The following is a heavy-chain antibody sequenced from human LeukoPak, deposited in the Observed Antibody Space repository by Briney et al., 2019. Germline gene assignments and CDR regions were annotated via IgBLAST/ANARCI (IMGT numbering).Heavy chain of an antibody. CDR3: ARDRVGSADFWSGYYTGTFDY. J-gene: IGHJ4*02. CDR2: IGGSDNTI. D-gene: IGHD3-3*01. Sequence: GRSLRLSCAASGFTFSDYYMTWIRQAPGKGLEWVSYIGGSDNTIYYADSVKGRFTISRDNAKNSLYLQMNSLRAEDTAVYYCARDRVGSADFWSGYYTGTFDYWGQGTLVTVSS. CDR1: GFTFSDYY. V-gene: IGHV3-11*04.